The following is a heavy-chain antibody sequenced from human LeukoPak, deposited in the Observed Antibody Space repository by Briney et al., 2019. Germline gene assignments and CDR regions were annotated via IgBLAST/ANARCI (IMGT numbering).Heavy chain of an antibody. CDR3: ARDLLYSSGPNWFDP. CDR2: IYHSGST. J-gene: IGHJ5*02. V-gene: IGHV4-38-2*02. Sequence: RPSETLSLTCAVSGYSISSGYYWGWIRQPPGKGLEWIGSIYHSGSTYYNPSLKSRVTISVDTSKNQLSLKVNSVTAADTAVYYCARDLLYSSGPNWFDPWGQGTLVTVSS. CDR1: GYSISSGYY. D-gene: IGHD6-19*01.